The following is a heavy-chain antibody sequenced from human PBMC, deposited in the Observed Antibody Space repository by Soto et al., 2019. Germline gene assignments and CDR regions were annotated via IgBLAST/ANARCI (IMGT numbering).Heavy chain of an antibody. V-gene: IGHV1-3*01. D-gene: IGHD3-22*01. J-gene: IGHJ3*02. CDR2: INAGNGNT. Sequence: QVQLVQSGAEVEKPGASVKVSCKASGYTFTSYALHWVRQAPGQRLEGMGWINAGNGNTKYSQKFQCRVTITRDTSASTAYMELSSLRSEDTAVYYCARDRYYYDSSGYYDAFDIWGQGTMVTVSS. CDR1: GYTFTSYA. CDR3: ARDRYYYDSSGYYDAFDI.